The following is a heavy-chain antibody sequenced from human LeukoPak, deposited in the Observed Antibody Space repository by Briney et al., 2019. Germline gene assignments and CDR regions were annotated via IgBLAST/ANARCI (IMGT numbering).Heavy chain of an antibody. V-gene: IGHV3-74*01. J-gene: IGHJ5*02. CDR3: VREFGKIDGGT. CDR1: GFTFSSYW. CDR2: INSDGSIT. Sequence: GGSLRLSCAASGFTFSSYWMHWVRQAPGKGLVWVSLINSDGSITSYADSVKGRFTIPRDNAKNTLFLQMNSLRAEDTAVYYCVREFGKIDGGTWGQGTLVTVSS. D-gene: IGHD3-16*01.